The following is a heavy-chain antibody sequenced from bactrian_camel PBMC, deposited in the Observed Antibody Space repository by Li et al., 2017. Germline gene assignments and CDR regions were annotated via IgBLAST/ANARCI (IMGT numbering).Heavy chain of an antibody. CDR2: IHTAGSST. CDR3: AAVTFCRGSYCCRLDDLNKFNY. Sequence: VQLVESGGGSVQAGGSLRLSCVASGCTYSSYCMGWFRQAPGKEREGVAAIHTAGSSTYYGDAVKGRFTISQEKSNNTVFLTMNSAKPEDTAMYYCAAVTFCRGSYCCRLDDLNKFNYWARGTQVTVS. V-gene: IGHV3S31*01. CDR1: GCTYSSYC. D-gene: IGHD2*01. J-gene: IGHJ4*01.